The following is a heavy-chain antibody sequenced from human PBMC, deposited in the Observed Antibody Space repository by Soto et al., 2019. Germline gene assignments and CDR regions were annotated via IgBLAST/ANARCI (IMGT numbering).Heavy chain of an antibody. V-gene: IGHV1-8*01. Sequence: QVQLVQPGAEVRKPGASVKVSCKASGDALTNFDFNWVRQATGQGLEWIGWMRANSGDTGHAQKFQGRVSMTRDTSMSTAYMERSSLRAEDTAVYYCARYIYGQGFKAWGQGTLVFVSS. CDR2: MRANSGDT. CDR3: ARYIYGQGFKA. D-gene: IGHD3-3*02. CDR1: GDALTNFD. J-gene: IGHJ5*02.